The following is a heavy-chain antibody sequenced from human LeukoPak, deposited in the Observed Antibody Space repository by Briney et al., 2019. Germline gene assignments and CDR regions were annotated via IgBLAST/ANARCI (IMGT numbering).Heavy chain of an antibody. CDR2: IYTSGST. Sequence: PSETLSLTCNVSGGSISSYYWSWVRQPAGQGLEWIGRIYTSGSTNYNPSRESIVTMSVDTTKNKFSLKLSSVNAADTAVYYCARDNRRAFDYWGQGTLVTVSS. J-gene: IGHJ4*02. CDR1: GGSISSYY. V-gene: IGHV4-4*07. CDR3: ARDNRRAFDY. D-gene: IGHD1-14*01.